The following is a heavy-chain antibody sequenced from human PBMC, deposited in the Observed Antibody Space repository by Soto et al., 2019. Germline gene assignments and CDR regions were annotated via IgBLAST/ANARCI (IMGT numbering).Heavy chain of an antibody. D-gene: IGHD3-16*02. CDR3: ARGASDYDYVWGSYRHFDY. CDR2: IYHSGST. CDR1: GGSISSGGYS. Sequence: QLQLQESGSGLVKPSQTLSLTCAVSGGSISSGGYSWSWIRQPPGKGLEWIGYIYHSGSTYYNPSHNSRVTISVDRSNNQFSLKLSSVTAADTAVYYCARGASDYDYVWGSYRHFDYWVQGTLVTVSS. J-gene: IGHJ4*02. V-gene: IGHV4-30-2*01.